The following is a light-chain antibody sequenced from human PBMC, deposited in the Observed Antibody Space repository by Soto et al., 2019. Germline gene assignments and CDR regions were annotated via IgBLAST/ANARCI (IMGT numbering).Light chain of an antibody. CDR2: DAS. Sequence: DIQVTQSPSTLSASVGDRVTITCRASESIKGWLAWYQQKPGKAPKLLIYDASSLKGGVPSRFSGSGSATEFTLTISRLQPDDFATYYCQQYNNHWTFGQGTKVEMK. CDR3: QQYNNHWT. CDR1: ESIKGW. J-gene: IGKJ1*01. V-gene: IGKV1-5*01.